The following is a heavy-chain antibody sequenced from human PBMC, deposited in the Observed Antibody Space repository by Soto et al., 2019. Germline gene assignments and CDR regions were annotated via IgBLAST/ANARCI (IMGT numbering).Heavy chain of an antibody. CDR2: INPSGGST. CDR3: ARDLGYYDRSGYYSNAFDI. CDR1: GYTFTSYY. D-gene: IGHD3-22*01. V-gene: IGHV1-46*01. Sequence: QVQLVQSGAEVKKPGASVKVSCKASGYTFTSYYMHWVRQAPGQGLEWMGIINPSGGSTSYAQKFQGSVTMSRDTSTSTVYMELSSLRSEDTAVYYCARDLGYYDRSGYYSNAFDIWGQGTMVTVSS. J-gene: IGHJ3*02.